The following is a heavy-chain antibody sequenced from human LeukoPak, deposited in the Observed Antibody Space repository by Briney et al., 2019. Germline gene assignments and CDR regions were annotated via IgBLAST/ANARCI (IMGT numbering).Heavy chain of an antibody. CDR2: INHSGST. V-gene: IGHV4-34*01. J-gene: IGHJ6*02. CDR1: GGSFSGYY. D-gene: IGHD3-9*01. CDR3: ARGGDHDILTGYSYYYGMNV. Sequence: SETLSLTCAVYGGSFSGYYWSWIRQPPGKGLEWIGEINHSGSTNYNPSLKSRVTISVDTSKNQFSLKLSSVTAADTAVYYCARGGDHDILTGYSYYYGMNVWGQGTTVTVSS.